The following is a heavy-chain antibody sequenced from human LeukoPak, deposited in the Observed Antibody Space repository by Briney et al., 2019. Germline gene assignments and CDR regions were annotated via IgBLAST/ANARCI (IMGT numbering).Heavy chain of an antibody. Sequence: GGSLRLSCAASGFTFSNYNMNWVRQAPGKAMEWVSSITSSGTYIFYADSVKGRFTISRDNAKNSLYLQMNSLRAEDTAVYYCTRGTDGLWDFWGQGTLVTVSS. CDR3: TRGTDGLWDF. J-gene: IGHJ4*02. D-gene: IGHD2-8*01. V-gene: IGHV3-21*06. CDR2: ITSSGTYI. CDR1: GFTFSNYN.